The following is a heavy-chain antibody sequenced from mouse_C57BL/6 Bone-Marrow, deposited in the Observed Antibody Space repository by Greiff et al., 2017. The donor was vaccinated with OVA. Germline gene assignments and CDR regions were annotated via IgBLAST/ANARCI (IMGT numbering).Heavy chain of an antibody. CDR2: ISNGGGST. J-gene: IGHJ1*03. CDR1: GFTFSDYY. Sequence: EVQGVESGGGLVQPGGSLKLSCAASGFTFSDYYMYWVRQTPEKRLEWVAYISNGGGSTYYPDTVKGRFTISRDNAKNTLYLQMSRLKSEDTAMYYCARPYYSYWYFDVWGTGTTVTVSS. V-gene: IGHV5-12*01. CDR3: ARPYYSYWYFDV. D-gene: IGHD1-1*01.